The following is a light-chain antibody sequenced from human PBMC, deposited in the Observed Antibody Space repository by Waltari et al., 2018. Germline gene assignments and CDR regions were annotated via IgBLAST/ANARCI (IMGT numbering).Light chain of an antibody. J-gene: IGLJ1*01. CDR3: QSYDSSLSGCV. CDR2: GSS. CDR1: NSNIGAGYD. V-gene: IGLV1-40*01. Sequence: QSVLTQPPSVSGAPGQRVTISCTGRNSNIGAGYDLQLYQQPPGTPPKLLISGSSNRHSGVPDRFSGSKSGTSASLAITGLQAEDEADYYCQSYDSSLSGCVFGTGTKVTVL.